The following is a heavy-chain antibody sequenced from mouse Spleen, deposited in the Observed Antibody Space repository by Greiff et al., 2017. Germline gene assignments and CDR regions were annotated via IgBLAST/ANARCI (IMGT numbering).Heavy chain of an antibody. J-gene: IGHJ3*01. V-gene: IGHV5-6-2*01. CDR2: INSNGGST. CDR1: GFTFSSYA. D-gene: IGHD2-3*01. CDR3: ARHGDGYPFAY. Sequence: EVKLVESGGGLVKPGGSLKLSCAASGFTFSSYAMSWVRQTPEKRLEWVAAINSNGGSTYYPDTVKDRFTISRDNAKNTLYLQMSSLRSEDTALYYCARHGDGYPFAYWGQGTLVTVSA.